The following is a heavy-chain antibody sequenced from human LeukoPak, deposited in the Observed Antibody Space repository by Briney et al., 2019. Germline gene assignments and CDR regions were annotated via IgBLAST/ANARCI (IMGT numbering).Heavy chain of an antibody. V-gene: IGHV3-21*01. J-gene: IGHJ5*02. Sequence: PGGSLRLSCAASGFTFSSYSMNWVRQAPGKGLEWVSSISSSSSYIYYADSVKGRFTVSRDNAKNSLYLQMNSLRAEDTAVYYCAREGVVAATPWFDPWGQGTLVTVSP. CDR3: AREGVVAATPWFDP. CDR2: ISSSSSYI. CDR1: GFTFSSYS. D-gene: IGHD2-15*01.